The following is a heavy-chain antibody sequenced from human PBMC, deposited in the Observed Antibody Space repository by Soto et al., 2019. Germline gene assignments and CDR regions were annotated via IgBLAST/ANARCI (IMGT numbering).Heavy chain of an antibody. V-gene: IGHV4-34*01. J-gene: IGHJ6*02. CDR2: IDFSGTI. CDR1: RGSFVGYY. Sequence: PSETLSLTCAVSRGSFVGYYWSWIRQPPGKGLEWIGEIDFSGTINYNPSLKSRVAISIDTSRSQFSLDLLSVTAADTAVYFCARSPGYYYNYSMDVWAQGTTVTVS. CDR3: ARSPGYYYNYSMDV. D-gene: IGHD3-3*01.